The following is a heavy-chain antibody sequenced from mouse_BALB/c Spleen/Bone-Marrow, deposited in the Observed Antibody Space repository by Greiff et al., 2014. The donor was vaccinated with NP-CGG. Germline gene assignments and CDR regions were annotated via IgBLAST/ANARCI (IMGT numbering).Heavy chain of an antibody. V-gene: IGHV5-12-1*01. CDR3: ARQRGYAYAMDY. J-gene: IGHJ4*01. CDR2: ISSGGINT. D-gene: IGHD2-2*01. Sequence: EVQLQESGGGLVKPGGSLKLSCAASGFAFSGYDMSWVRQTPEKRLEWVAYISSGGINTYYPDCVKGRFTISRDNAKNTLYLQMNSLKSEDTAMYYCARQRGYAYAMDYWGQGTSVTVSS. CDR1: GFAFSGYD.